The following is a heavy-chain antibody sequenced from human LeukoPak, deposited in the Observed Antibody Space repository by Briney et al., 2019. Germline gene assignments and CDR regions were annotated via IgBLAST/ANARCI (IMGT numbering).Heavy chain of an antibody. V-gene: IGHV1-69*05. CDR1: GYTFTSYD. Sequence: SVKVSCKASGYTFTSYDINGVRQATGQGLEWMGGIIPIFGTANYEQKFQGRVTITTDESTSTAYMELSSLRSEDTAVYYCARGDYYDSSGQRQYNWFDPWGQGTLVTVSS. D-gene: IGHD3-22*01. CDR2: IIPIFGTA. J-gene: IGHJ5*02. CDR3: ARGDYYDSSGQRQYNWFDP.